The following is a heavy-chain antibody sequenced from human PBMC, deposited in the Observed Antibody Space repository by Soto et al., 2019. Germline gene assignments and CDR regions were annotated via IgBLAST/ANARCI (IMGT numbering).Heavy chain of an antibody. CDR3: ARDFLRGYTYGFSADP. J-gene: IGHJ5*02. CDR1: GFTFSDYY. V-gene: IGHV3-11*05. D-gene: IGHD5-18*01. CDR2: ISYNSRNT. Sequence: GGSLRLSCVASGFTFSDYYMNWVRQAPGKGLEWISFISYNSRNTNYADSVKGRFTISRDNAKNSLYLQMNSLRAEDTAVYYCARDFLRGYTYGFSADPWGQGTLVTVSS.